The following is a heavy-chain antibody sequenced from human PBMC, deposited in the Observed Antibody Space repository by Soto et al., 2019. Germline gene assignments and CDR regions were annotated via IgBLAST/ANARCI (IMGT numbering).Heavy chain of an antibody. V-gene: IGHV1-58*01. CDR1: GFTFTSSA. Sequence: GASVNVSCKASGFTFTSSAVQWVRQARGQRLEWIGWIVVGSGNTNYAQKFQERVTITRDMSTSTAYMELSSLRSEDTAVYYCAADTGNYDFWSGYYAHPSAFDIWGQGTMVTVSS. CDR3: AADTGNYDFWSGYYAHPSAFDI. D-gene: IGHD3-3*01. CDR2: IVVGSGNT. J-gene: IGHJ3*02.